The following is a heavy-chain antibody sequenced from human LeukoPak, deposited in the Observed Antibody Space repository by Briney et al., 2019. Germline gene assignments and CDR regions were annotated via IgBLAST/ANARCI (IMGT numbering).Heavy chain of an antibody. CDR3: AREAVTGSYTYYFDY. D-gene: IGHD1-26*01. Sequence: ASVKVSCRASGYTFTGYYMHWVRQAPGQGLEWMGWINPNSGGTNYVQKFQGRVTMTRDTSISTAYMELSRLRSDDMAVYYCAREAVTGSYTYYFDYWGQGTLVTVSS. J-gene: IGHJ4*02. CDR2: INPNSGGT. CDR1: GYTFTGYY. V-gene: IGHV1-2*02.